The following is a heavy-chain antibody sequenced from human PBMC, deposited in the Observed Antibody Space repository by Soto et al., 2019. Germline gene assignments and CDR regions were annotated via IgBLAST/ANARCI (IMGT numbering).Heavy chain of an antibody. V-gene: IGHV3-9*01. J-gene: IGHJ4*02. CDR2: ISWNSGSI. CDR3: AKGYCSGGSCSPDH. D-gene: IGHD2-15*01. CDR1: GFTFDDYA. Sequence: EVQLVESGGGLVQPGRSLRLSCAASGFTFDDYAMHWVRQAPGNGLEWVSGISWNSGSIGYADSVKGRFTISRDNAKNSLYLQMNSLRAEDTALYYCAKGYCSGGSCSPDHWGQGTLVTVSS.